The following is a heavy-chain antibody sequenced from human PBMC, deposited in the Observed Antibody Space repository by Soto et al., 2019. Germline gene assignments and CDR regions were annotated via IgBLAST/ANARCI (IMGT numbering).Heavy chain of an antibody. CDR3: ARRGSLLFDYYGMDV. D-gene: IGHD2-21*02. CDR2: IDPSDSYT. J-gene: IGHJ6*02. Sequence: GESLKISCKGSGYSFTSYWISWVRQMPGKGLEWMGRIDPSDSYTNYSPSFQGHVTISADKSISTAYLQWSSLKASDTAMYYCARRGSLLFDYYGMDVWGQGTTVTVSS. CDR1: GYSFTSYW. V-gene: IGHV5-10-1*01.